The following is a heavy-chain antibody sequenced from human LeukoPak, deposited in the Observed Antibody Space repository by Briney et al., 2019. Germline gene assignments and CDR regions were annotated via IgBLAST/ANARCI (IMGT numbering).Heavy chain of an antibody. CDR3: ARERYGSGSYYFDY. J-gene: IGHJ4*02. CDR2: INPNSGGT. V-gene: IGHV1-2*02. CDR1: GYTFTGYY. Sequence: ASVNVSCKASGYTFTGYYIHWVRQAPGQGLEWMGWINPNSGGTSYAQKFQGRVTLTRDTSISTAYMELSRLTSDDTAVYYCARERYGSGSYYFDYWGQGTLVTVSS. D-gene: IGHD3-10*01.